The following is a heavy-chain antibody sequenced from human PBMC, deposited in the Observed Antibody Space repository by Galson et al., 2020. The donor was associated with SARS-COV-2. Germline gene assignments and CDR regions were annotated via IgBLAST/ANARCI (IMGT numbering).Heavy chain of an antibody. CDR2: INHSGST. V-gene: IGHV4-34*01. J-gene: IGHJ4*02. Sequence: SQASETLSLTCAVYRGSFSGYYWSWIRQPPGKGLEWIGEINHSGSTNYNPSLKSRVTISVDTSKNQFSLKMSSVTAADTAVYYCAWLGYYTWGDYWGQGTLVTVSS. CDR1: RGSFSGYY. D-gene: IGHD2-2*02. CDR3: AWLGYYTWGDY.